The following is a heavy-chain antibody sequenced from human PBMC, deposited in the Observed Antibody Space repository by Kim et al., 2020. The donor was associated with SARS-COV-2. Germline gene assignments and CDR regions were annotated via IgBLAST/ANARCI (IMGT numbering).Heavy chain of an antibody. J-gene: IGHJ4*02. Sequence: GGSLRLSCAASGISFSSHWMSWVRQAPGKGLEWVANIKQDGSEKNYVDSVKGRFTISRDNAKNSLYLQMNSLRADDTAVYYCARDWRRQFDYWGQGTLVT. CDR3: ARDWRRQFDY. CDR2: IKQDGSEK. V-gene: IGHV3-7*01. CDR1: GISFSSHW.